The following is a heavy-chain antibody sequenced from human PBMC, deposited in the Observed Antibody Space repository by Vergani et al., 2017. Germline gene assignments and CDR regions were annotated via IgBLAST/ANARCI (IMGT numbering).Heavy chain of an antibody. CDR1: GFTFSSYA. D-gene: IGHD5-24*01. Sequence: EVQLLESGGGLVQPGGSLRLSCAASGFTFSSYAMSWVRQAPGKGLEWVSAISGSGGSTYYADSVKGRFTISRDNSKNTLYLQMNSLRAEDTAVYYCAKAGRRRDGYNPKDAFDIWGQGTMVTVSS. J-gene: IGHJ3*02. CDR3: AKAGRRRDGYNPKDAFDI. V-gene: IGHV3-23*01. CDR2: ISGSGGST.